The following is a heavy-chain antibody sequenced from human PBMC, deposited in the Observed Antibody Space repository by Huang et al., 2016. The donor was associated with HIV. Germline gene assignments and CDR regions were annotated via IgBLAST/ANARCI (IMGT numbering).Heavy chain of an antibody. J-gene: IGHJ5*02. Sequence: QVQLQESGPGLVKPSEPLSLTSAVSGGSRRSRSWAWFRQPPGKGLEGIGTVFNTGTTNYNPSVQSRVTVSLDTSRNQFFLTLKSVTPADTAVYYCAQEKSFGNWANNWFDPWGQGTLVTVSS. V-gene: IGHV4-59*11. CDR3: AQEKSFGNWANNWFDP. CDR2: VFNTGTT. CDR1: GGSRRSRS. D-gene: IGHD3-16*01.